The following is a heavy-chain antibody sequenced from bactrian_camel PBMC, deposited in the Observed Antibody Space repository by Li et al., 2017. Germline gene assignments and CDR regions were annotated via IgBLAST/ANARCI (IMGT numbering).Heavy chain of an antibody. CDR1: GTIYSF. CDR3: AKSAYNGSSYNY. V-gene: IGHV3S60*01. J-gene: IGHJ4*01. D-gene: IGHD2*01. CDR2: ISWSGGST. Sequence: QVQLVESGGGSVQSGGSLRLSCAASGTIYSFMGWFRQAPGKEREGVSCISWSGGSTQYADSVKGRFTISRDNTKNTMYLQLNSLKTEDMGMYYCAKSAYNGSSYNYWGQGTQVTVS.